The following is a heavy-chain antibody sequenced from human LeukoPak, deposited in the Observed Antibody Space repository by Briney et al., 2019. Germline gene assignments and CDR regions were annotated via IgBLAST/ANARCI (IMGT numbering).Heavy chain of an antibody. Sequence: PGGSLRLSCAASGFTAVINHMSWVRQAPGKGLEWVSVIYSGGSTSYTGSVKGRFTISRDNSKNTLYLQMNSLRVEDTAVYYCGALYDGGGYYDYWGQGTLVTVSS. CDR2: IYSGGST. CDR1: GFTAVINH. V-gene: IGHV3-53*01. D-gene: IGHD3-22*01. J-gene: IGHJ4*02. CDR3: GALYDGGGYYDY.